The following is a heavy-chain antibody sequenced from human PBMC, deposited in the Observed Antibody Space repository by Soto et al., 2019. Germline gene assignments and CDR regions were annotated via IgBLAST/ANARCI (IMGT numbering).Heavy chain of an antibody. Sequence: EVQLLESGGGLAQPGGSLRLSCAASGFSFSSYGMSWVRQAPGKGLEWVSAISGSGGNKYFADSVKGRFTISRDNSKNTVHLQMNSLRADDTAVYYCAKDQGQQSAPSMFDSWGQGTLVTVSS. CDR3: AKDQGQQSAPSMFDS. V-gene: IGHV3-23*01. CDR2: ISGSGGNK. J-gene: IGHJ4*02. CDR1: GFSFSSYG. D-gene: IGHD6-13*01.